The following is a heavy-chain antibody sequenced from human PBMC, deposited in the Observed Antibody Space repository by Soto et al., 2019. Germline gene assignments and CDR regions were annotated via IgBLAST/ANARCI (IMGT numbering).Heavy chain of an antibody. CDR3: ARRSHCGGDCYPAGGDGMDV. Sequence: QFQLVQSGAEVKKPGSSVKVSCKASGGTCSSYTISWVRQAPGQGLEWMGRIIPILGIANYAQKFQGRVTNTTDKSTSTDYMELSSLRSEDTAVYYCARRSHCGGDCYPAGGDGMDVWGQGTTVTVSS. CDR2: IIPILGIA. D-gene: IGHD2-21*02. J-gene: IGHJ6*02. V-gene: IGHV1-69*02. CDR1: GGTCSSYT.